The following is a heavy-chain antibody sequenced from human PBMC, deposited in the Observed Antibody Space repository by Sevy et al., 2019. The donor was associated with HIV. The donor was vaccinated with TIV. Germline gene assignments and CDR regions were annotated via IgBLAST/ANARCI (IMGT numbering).Heavy chain of an antibody. CDR1: GYTFIDDY. D-gene: IGHD6-19*01. Sequence: ASVKVSCKASGYTFIDDYIHWVRQAPGQGLEWMGWINPNSGDTKFAQKFQGRVTMTRDTSISTAYLELSRLKSDDTAVYYCARRVIWQHIAMDSYHMDVWGQGSTVTVSS. V-gene: IGHV1-2*02. J-gene: IGHJ6*03. CDR2: INPNSGDT. CDR3: ARRVIWQHIAMDSYHMDV.